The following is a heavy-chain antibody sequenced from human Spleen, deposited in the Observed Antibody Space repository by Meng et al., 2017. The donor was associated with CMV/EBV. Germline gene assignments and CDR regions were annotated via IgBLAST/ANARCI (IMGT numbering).Heavy chain of an antibody. CDR2: ISSSSTI. CDR1: GFTYSDYY. Sequence: GETLKLSCAASGFTYSDYYMNWDRQAPGKGLEWVSSISSSSTIYYADSVKGRFTVSRDNSKNTLYLQMNSLRPEDTAVYYCAKPTQNTYYYGMEVWGQGTTVTVSS. V-gene: IGHV3-69-1*01. CDR3: AKPTQNTYYYGMEV. J-gene: IGHJ6*02. D-gene: IGHD1-14*01.